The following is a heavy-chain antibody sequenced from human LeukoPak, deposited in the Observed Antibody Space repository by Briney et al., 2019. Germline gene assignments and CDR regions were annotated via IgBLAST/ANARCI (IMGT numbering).Heavy chain of an antibody. CDR1: GDTFTRYY. J-gene: IGHJ4*02. D-gene: IGHD2-15*01. Sequence: ASVKVSCKASGDTFTRYYMHWVRQAPGQGLEWMGWINPNSGGTNYAQKFQGRVTMSRDTSISTAYMELSRLRSDDTAVYYCAAPRGYCSGGSCYLDYWGQGTLVTVSS. CDR2: INPNSGGT. CDR3: AAPRGYCSGGSCYLDY. V-gene: IGHV1-2*02.